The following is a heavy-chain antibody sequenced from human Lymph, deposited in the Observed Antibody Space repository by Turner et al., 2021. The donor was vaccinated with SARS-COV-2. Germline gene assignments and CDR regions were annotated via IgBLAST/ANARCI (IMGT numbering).Heavy chain of an antibody. CDR3: AKDRGGEQLVRLFDY. J-gene: IGHJ4*02. Sequence: EVQLVESGGGLVQPGRSLRLSGAASGFTFDDYAMHWVRQAPGKGLGWVSGISWNSGSIGYAASGKGRFTISRYNAKNSLYLQMNSLRAEDTAFYYCAKDRGGEQLVRLFDYWGQGTLVTVSS. CDR1: GFTFDDYA. CDR2: ISWNSGSI. V-gene: IGHV3-9*01. D-gene: IGHD6-6*01.